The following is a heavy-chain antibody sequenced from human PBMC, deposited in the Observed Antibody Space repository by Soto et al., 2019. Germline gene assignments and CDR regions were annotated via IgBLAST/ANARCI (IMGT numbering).Heavy chain of an antibody. J-gene: IGHJ4*02. CDR3: AKEDPSGRYSLDY. D-gene: IGHD1-26*01. Sequence: GGSLRLSCEASGITFRGHGMPRVRQAPGKGLEWVAVISYYGTNEYYEHSVKGRFTISRDNSKNTLYLEMNSLIIEDTAVYFCAKEDPSGRYSLDYWGQGSQVTVSS. V-gene: IGHV3-30*18. CDR1: GITFRGHG. CDR2: ISYYGTNE.